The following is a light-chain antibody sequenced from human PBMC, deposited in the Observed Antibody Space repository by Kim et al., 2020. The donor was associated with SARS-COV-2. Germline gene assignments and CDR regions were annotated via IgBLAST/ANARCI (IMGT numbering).Light chain of an antibody. V-gene: IGKV1-17*01. J-gene: IGKJ5*01. CDR1: QDIRND. Sequence: SVGARVTIHCRASQDIRNDLGWYQQKPGRAPTRLIYGASSLQSGVPSRFSGSGSGTEFTLTISTVQPEDFATYFCLLHNTYPITFGQGTQLEIK. CDR3: LLHNTYPIT. CDR2: GAS.